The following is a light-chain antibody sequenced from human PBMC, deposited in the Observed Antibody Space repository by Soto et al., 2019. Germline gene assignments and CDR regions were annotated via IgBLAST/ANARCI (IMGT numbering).Light chain of an antibody. CDR3: CSYTTSSTYV. V-gene: IGLV2-14*03. CDR1: SSDVGGYNY. Sequence: QSALTQPASVSGSPGQSIAISCTGTSSDVGGYNYVSWYQQHPGKAPKLMIYDVSNRPSGVSNRFSGSKSGNTASLTISVLPDEDEDDYYCCSYTTSSTYVFGTGTKLTVL. CDR2: DVS. J-gene: IGLJ1*01.